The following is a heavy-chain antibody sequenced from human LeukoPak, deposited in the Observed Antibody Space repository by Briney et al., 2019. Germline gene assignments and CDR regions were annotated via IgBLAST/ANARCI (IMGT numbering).Heavy chain of an antibody. J-gene: IGHJ5*02. CDR2: IYYSGST. CDR3: ARHVRSRGAMVRGVISWFDP. D-gene: IGHD3-10*01. Sequence: PSETLSFTCTVSGGSISSSSYYWGWIRQPPGKGLEWIGSIYYSGSTYYNPSLKSRVTISVDTSKNQFSLKLSSVTAADTAVYYCARHVRSRGAMVRGVISWFDPWGQGTLVTVSS. V-gene: IGHV4-39*01. CDR1: GGSISSSSYY.